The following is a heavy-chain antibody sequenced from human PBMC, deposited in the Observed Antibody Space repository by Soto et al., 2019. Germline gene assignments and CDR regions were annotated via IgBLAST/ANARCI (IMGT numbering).Heavy chain of an antibody. CDR2: VSAYNGDT. CDR3: ARDLLTTVTHRDFDY. CDR1: GYSFTTHG. Sequence: QVQMVQSASEVKEPGASVKVSGKTSGYSFTTHGISWVRQAPGQGLEWMGWVSAYNGDTNYAPGLHDRVTMTTDTSARTAYMELRSLTSDDTAVYYCARDLLTTVTHRDFDYWGQGTLVTVSS. D-gene: IGHD4-17*01. J-gene: IGHJ4*02. V-gene: IGHV1-18*01.